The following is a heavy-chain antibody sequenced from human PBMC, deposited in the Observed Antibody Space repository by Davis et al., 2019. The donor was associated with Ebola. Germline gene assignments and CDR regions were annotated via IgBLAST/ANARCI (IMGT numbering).Heavy chain of an antibody. D-gene: IGHD5-24*01. CDR1: GGSFSGYY. CDR3: ARERGWLHAYYYYMDV. V-gene: IGHV4-34*01. Sequence: PSETLSLTCAVYGGSFSGYYWSWIRQPPGTGLEWIGEINHSGSTNYNPSLKSRVTISVDTSKNQFSLKLSSVTAADTAVYYCARERGWLHAYYYYMDVWGKGTTVTVSS. J-gene: IGHJ6*03. CDR2: INHSGST.